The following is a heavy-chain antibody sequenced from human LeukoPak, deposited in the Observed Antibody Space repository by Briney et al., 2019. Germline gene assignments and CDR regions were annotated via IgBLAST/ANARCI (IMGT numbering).Heavy chain of an antibody. CDR1: GFIFNNYA. Sequence: HPGRSLRLSCAGSGFIFNNYAMHWVRQPPGKGLEWVSAISGSGGSTYYADSVKGRFTISRDNSKNTLYLQMNSLRAEDTAVYYCARAYYYDSSGSYYFDYWGQGTLVTVSS. D-gene: IGHD3-22*01. CDR3: ARAYYYDSSGSYYFDY. CDR2: ISGSGGST. J-gene: IGHJ4*02. V-gene: IGHV3-23*01.